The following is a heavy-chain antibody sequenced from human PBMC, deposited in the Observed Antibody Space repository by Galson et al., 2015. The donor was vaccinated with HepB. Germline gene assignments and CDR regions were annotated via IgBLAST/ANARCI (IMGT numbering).Heavy chain of an antibody. CDR1: GFTFSSSW. Sequence: SLRLSCAASGFTFSSSWMSWVRQAPGKGLEWVANISPDGSEGYYVDSVRGRFIISRDNAKNSLYLQMNSLSAEDTAVYYCARGQYRGHGPLVTVSS. CDR2: ISPDGSEG. CDR3: ARGQY. J-gene: IGHJ4*01. V-gene: IGHV3-7*04.